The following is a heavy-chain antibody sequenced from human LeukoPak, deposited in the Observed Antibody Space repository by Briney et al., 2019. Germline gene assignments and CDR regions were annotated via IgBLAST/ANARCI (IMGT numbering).Heavy chain of an antibody. CDR2: INTNTGNP. Sequence: GASVKVSCKASGYTFTNYAMNWVRQAPGQGLEWVGWINTNTGNPTYAQGFTGRFVFSLDTSVSTAYLQISSLKAEDTAVYYCATLQQWLVPYQDPWGQGTLVTVSS. CDR3: ATLQQWLVPYQDP. J-gene: IGHJ5*02. V-gene: IGHV7-4-1*02. CDR1: GYTFTNYA. D-gene: IGHD6-19*01.